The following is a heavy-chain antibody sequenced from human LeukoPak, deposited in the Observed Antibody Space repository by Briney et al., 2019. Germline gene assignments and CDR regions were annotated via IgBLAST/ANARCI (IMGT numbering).Heavy chain of an antibody. J-gene: IGHJ3*02. CDR2: VNPNSGGT. Sequence: ASVKVSCKASGYTFSTYYIHWVRQAPGQGLEGMGWVNPNSGGTNYAQKFEGRVTMTRDTSISTAYMELSRLRSDDTAVYYCARKVEFLDALDIWGQGTMVTVSS. CDR3: ARKVEFLDALDI. D-gene: IGHD1-1*01. V-gene: IGHV1-2*02. CDR1: GYTFSTYY.